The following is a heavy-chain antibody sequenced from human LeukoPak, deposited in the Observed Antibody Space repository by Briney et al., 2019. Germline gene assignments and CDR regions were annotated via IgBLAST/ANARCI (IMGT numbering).Heavy chain of an antibody. Sequence: GGSLRLSCAASGFTFSSYAMSWVRQAPGKGLEWVSAISGSGGSTYYADSVKGRFTISRDNSKNTLYLQMNSLRAEDTAVYYCAKDYRSGSHYVPAFDYWGQGNLVTVSP. CDR1: GFTFSSYA. V-gene: IGHV3-23*01. CDR3: AKDYRSGSHYVPAFDY. CDR2: ISGSGGST. D-gene: IGHD1-26*01. J-gene: IGHJ4*02.